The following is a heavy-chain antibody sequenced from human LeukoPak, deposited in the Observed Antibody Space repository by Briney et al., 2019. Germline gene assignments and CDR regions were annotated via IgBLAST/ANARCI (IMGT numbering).Heavy chain of an antibody. J-gene: IGHJ1*01. D-gene: IGHD6-19*01. CDR3: KGIAVGDPVHH. CDR1: GFTVIRYA. V-gene: IGHV3-64D*06. CDR2: ISSNGDST. Sequence: PGGSLRLSCSTSGFTVIRYAFHWVRQAPGKGLEYVSRISSNGDSTYYADSVKGRFTISRDNSKSTSYLQVNSLRPEDTAVYCVKGIAVGDPVHHWGQGTLVTVSS.